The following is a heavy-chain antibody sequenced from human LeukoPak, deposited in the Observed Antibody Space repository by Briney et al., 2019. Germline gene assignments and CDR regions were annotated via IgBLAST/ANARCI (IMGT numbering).Heavy chain of an antibody. CDR3: AKALAVAGTVADAFDI. J-gene: IGHJ3*02. CDR2: ISGGTSGA. CDR1: GFSFSIYV. V-gene: IGHV3-23*01. D-gene: IGHD6-19*01. Sequence: GGSLRLSCAASGFSFSIYVMSWVRQAPGKGLEWVSTISGGTSGAHYADSVRGRFTISRDNSKNSLYLQMNSLRAEDMALYYCAKALAVAGTVADAFDIWGQGTMVTVSS.